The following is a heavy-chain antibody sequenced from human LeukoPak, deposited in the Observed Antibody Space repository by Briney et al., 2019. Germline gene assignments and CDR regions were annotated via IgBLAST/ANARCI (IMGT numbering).Heavy chain of an antibody. CDR2: ISGSGGST. V-gene: IGHV3-23*01. CDR3: VGSYYDILTGYPSPFDY. Sequence: GGSLRLSCAASGFTFSSYAMSWVRQAPGKGLEWVSAISGSGGSTYYADSVKGRFTISRDNSKNTLYLQMNSLRAEDTAVYYCVGSYYDILTGYPSPFDYWGQGTLVTVPS. J-gene: IGHJ4*02. D-gene: IGHD3-9*01. CDR1: GFTFSSYA.